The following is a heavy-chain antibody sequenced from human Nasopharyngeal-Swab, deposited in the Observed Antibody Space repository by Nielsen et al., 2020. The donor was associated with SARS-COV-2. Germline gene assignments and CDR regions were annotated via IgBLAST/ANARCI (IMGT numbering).Heavy chain of an antibody. D-gene: IGHD6-19*01. CDR3: ARAWLVIAFDI. CDR2: ISPSGGST. J-gene: IGHJ3*02. CDR1: GYTFTSYY. V-gene: IGHV1-46*01. Sequence: ASVKVSCKASGYTFTSYYMHWVRQAPGQGLEWMGIISPSGGSTSYAQKFQGRVTMTRDTSTSTVYMELSSLRSEDTAVYYCARAWLVIAFDIWGQGTMVTVSS.